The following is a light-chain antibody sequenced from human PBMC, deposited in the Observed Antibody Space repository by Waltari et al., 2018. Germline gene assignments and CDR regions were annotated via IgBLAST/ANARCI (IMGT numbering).Light chain of an antibody. CDR3: CTFTSSGTWV. J-gene: IGLJ2*01. Sequence: QSALTQPASVSGSPGQSITISCTSDVGNYHLVSWYQQRPGTAPKLKIYGATKRPSGVADRVSGSKSVNTASLTSSRRQAEDEADYYCCTFTSSGTWVFGGGTKLTVL. V-gene: IGLV2-23*01. CDR2: GAT. CDR1: SDVGNYHL.